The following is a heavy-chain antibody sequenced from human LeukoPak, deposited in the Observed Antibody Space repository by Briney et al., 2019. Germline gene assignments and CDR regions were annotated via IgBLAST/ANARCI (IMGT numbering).Heavy chain of an antibody. D-gene: IGHD1-1*01. V-gene: IGHV3-23*01. CDR2: ISNSADRT. Sequence: GGSLRLSCAASGFTFSSYAMTWVRQAPGKGLEWVSSISNSADRTHYADSVKGRFTISRDNSKNTLSLQMNSLRAEDTAVYYCAQNWNDDCWGQGTLVTVSS. J-gene: IGHJ4*02. CDR1: GFTFSSYA. CDR3: AQNWNDDC.